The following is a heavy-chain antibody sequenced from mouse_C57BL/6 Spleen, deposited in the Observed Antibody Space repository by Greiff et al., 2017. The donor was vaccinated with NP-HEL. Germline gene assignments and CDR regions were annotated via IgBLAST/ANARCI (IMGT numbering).Heavy chain of an antibody. J-gene: IGHJ1*03. CDR1: GYTFTDYY. Sequence: QVQLQQSGAELVRPGASVKLSCKASGYTFTDYYINWVKQRPGQGLEWIARIYPGSGNTYYNEKFKGKATLTADKSSSTAYMQLSSLTSEDCAVCFCAREILRSVWYFDVGGTGTTVTVSS. CDR3: AREILRSVWYFDV. CDR2: IYPGSGNT. D-gene: IGHD1-1*01. V-gene: IGHV1-76*01.